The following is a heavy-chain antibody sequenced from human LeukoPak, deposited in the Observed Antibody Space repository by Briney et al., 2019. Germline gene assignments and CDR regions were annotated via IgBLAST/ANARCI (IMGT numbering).Heavy chain of an antibody. Sequence: ASVKVSCKVSGYTLTELSMHWVRQAPGKGLEWMGGFDPEDGETIYAQKFQGRVTMTEDTSTDTAYMELSSLRSEDTAVYYCATSAGPIQLWLFNYYYYGMDVWGQGTTVTVSS. V-gene: IGHV1-24*01. D-gene: IGHD5-18*01. J-gene: IGHJ6*02. CDR2: FDPEDGET. CDR3: ATSAGPIQLWLFNYYYYGMDV. CDR1: GYTLTELS.